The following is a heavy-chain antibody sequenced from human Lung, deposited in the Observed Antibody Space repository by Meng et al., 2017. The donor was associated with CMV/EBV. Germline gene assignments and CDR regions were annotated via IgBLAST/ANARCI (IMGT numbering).Heavy chain of an antibody. J-gene: IGHJ4*02. CDR3: ARDPSNTSGRYAYFDY. CDR2: ISCYNGDT. V-gene: IGHV1-18*01. Sequence: VKRPGAQVMCSYKASGYTFTNPGISWIRQAPGQGLEWMGWISCYNGDTNYAQKLQGRVTMTTDTSTNTAYMDLRGLRSDDTAVYYCARDPSNTSGRYAYFDYWGQGTLVTVSS. CDR1: GYTFTNPG. D-gene: IGHD6-19*01.